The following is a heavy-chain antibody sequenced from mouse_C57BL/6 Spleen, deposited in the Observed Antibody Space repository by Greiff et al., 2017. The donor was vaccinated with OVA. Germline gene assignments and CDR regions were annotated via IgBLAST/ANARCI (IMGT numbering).Heavy chain of an antibody. J-gene: IGHJ1*03. CDR2: IWTGGGT. CDR1: GFSFTSYA. CDR3: ARNTLYDGYYEYFDV. V-gene: IGHV2-9-1*01. D-gene: IGHD2-3*01. Sequence: VQLLQSGPGLVAPSQSLSITCTVSGFSFTSYAISWVRQPPGKGLEWLGVIWTGGGTNYNSALKSRLSISKDNSKSQVFLKMNSLQTDDTARYYCARNTLYDGYYEYFDVWGTGTTVTVSS.